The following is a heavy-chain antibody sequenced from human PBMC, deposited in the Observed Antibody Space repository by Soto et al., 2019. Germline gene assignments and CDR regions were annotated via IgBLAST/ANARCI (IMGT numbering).Heavy chain of an antibody. Sequence: GASVKVSCKASGGTFSSYAISWVRQAPGQGLEWMGGIIPIFGTANYAQKFQGRVKITADESTSTAYMELSSLRSEDTAVYYCARRAAAAYDYYYYYGMDVWGQGTTVTVS. CDR3: ARRAAAAYDYYYYYGMDV. D-gene: IGHD6-13*01. V-gene: IGHV1-69*13. CDR2: IIPIFGTA. CDR1: GGTFSSYA. J-gene: IGHJ6*02.